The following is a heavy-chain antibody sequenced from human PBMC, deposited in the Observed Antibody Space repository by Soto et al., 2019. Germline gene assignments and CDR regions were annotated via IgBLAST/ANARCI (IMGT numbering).Heavy chain of an antibody. V-gene: IGHV3-74*01. CDR3: ATAEVDY. J-gene: IGHJ4*02. CDR1: GFNFGNKW. CDR2: MNSDGRTT. Sequence: PXGSLRLSCAASGFNFGNKWMHWVRQAPGKGLEWVSRMNSDGRTTNYADSVKGRFTVSRDNAKNTLYLQMNSLRAEDTAVYYCATAEVDYWGPGTLVTVSS.